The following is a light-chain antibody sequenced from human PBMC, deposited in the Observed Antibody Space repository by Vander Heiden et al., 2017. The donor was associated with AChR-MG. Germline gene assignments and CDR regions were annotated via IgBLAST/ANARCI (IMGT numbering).Light chain of an antibody. J-gene: IGKJ1*01. V-gene: IGKV1-8*01. CDR3: RQDDSYPRA. Sequence: AVRMTQSPSSISASTGDRVTITCRVSLDINKYLAWYQQKPWKAPEFLIYAASTLKSGVPSRLSGSGSGTDFTLTITDLQSEDFATYYCRQDDSYPRAFGQPTKVEIK. CDR2: AAS. CDR1: LDINKY.